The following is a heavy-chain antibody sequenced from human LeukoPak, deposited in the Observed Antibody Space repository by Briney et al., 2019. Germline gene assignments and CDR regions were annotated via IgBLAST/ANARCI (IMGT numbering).Heavy chain of an antibody. J-gene: IGHJ4*02. V-gene: IGHV3-23*01. CDR2: ISGSGGST. Sequence: GGSLRLSCAASGFTFSSYAMSWVRQAPGKGLEWVSAISGSGGSTYYADSVKGRFTISRDNAKNSLYLQMNSLRAEDTAVYYCARVYSSGWYVYWGQGTLVTVSS. D-gene: IGHD6-19*01. CDR1: GFTFSSYA. CDR3: ARVYSSGWYVY.